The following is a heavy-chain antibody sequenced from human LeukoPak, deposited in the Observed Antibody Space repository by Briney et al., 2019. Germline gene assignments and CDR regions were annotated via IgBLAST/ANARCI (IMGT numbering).Heavy chain of an antibody. D-gene: IGHD1-1*01. CDR1: GFSFDRFT. CDR2: ISIRNTYI. CDR3: ASRAPGTTVW. Sequence: GGSLRLSCAASGFSFDRFTMNWVRQAPGKGLEWVSSISIRNTYIHYVDSVKGRFIVSRDNARNSLYLQMNSLRAEDTAVYYCASRAPGTTVWWGQGTLVTVSS. J-gene: IGHJ4*02. V-gene: IGHV3-21*04.